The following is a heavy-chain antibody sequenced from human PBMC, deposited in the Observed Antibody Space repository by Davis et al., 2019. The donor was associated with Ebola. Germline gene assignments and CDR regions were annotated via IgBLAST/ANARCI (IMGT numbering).Heavy chain of an antibody. CDR3: VRQWFGETD. D-gene: IGHD3-10*01. CDR2: IGSDT. V-gene: IGHV3-48*01. J-gene: IGHJ4*02. Sequence: GESLKISCAASGFTFSTYNMDWVRQAPGKGLEWVANIGSDTHYADSVKGRFTISRDNAKNSLYLQMNSLRAEDTAVYYCVRQWFGETDWGQGTLVTVS. CDR1: GFTFSTYN.